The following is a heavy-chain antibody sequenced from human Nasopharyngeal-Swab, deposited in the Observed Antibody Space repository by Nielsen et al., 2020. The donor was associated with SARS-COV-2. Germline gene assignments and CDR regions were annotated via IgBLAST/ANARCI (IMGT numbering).Heavy chain of an antibody. CDR3: ARDKERAGYSSGWYGL. Sequence: GGSLRLSCAASGFTFSSYAMHWVRQAPGKGLEWVAVISYDGSNKYYADSVKGRFTISRDNSKNTLYPQMNSLRAEDTAVYYCARDKERAGYSSGWYGLGGQGTLVTVSS. J-gene: IGHJ4*02. CDR2: ISYDGSNK. V-gene: IGHV3-30-3*01. CDR1: GFTFSSYA. D-gene: IGHD6-19*01.